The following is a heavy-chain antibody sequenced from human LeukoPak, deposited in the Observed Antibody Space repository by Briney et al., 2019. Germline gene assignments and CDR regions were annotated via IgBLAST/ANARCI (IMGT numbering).Heavy chain of an antibody. D-gene: IGHD2-8*01. CDR1: GGSISSSSYY. V-gene: IGHV4-39*07. CDR2: IYYSGST. CDR3: ARESNENWFDP. Sequence: SETLSLTCTVSGGSISSSSYYWGWIRQPPGKGLEWIGSIYYSGSTYYNPSLKSRVTISVDTSKNQFSLKLSSVTAADTAVYYCARESNENWFDPWGQGTLVTVSS. J-gene: IGHJ5*02.